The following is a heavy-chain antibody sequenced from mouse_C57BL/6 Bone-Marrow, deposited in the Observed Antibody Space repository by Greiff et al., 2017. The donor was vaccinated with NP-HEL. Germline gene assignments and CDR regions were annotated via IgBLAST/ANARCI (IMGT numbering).Heavy chain of an antibody. CDR2: IYPYNGVS. Sequence: VQLKEPGPELVKPGASVKISCKASGYSFTGYYMHWVKQSPGHILDWIGYIYPYNGVSSYNQKFKGKATLTVDTSSSTAYMELRSLTSEDSAVYYCARDYYGSLDYWGQGTTLTVSA. D-gene: IGHD1-1*01. V-gene: IGHV1-31*01. J-gene: IGHJ2*01. CDR3: ARDYYGSLDY. CDR1: GYSFTGYY.